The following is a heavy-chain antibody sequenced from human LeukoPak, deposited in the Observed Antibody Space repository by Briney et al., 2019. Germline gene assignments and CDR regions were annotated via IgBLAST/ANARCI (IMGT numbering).Heavy chain of an antibody. J-gene: IGHJ4*02. V-gene: IGHV1-18*01. Sequence: VASVKVSCKASGYTFTSYGISWVRQAPGQGLEWMGWISVYNGNTNYAQKLQGRVTMTTDTSANTAYMELRSLRSDDTAVYYCAIAVAGLYFDYWGQGTLVTVSS. D-gene: IGHD6-19*01. CDR3: AIAVAGLYFDY. CDR1: GYTFTSYG. CDR2: ISVYNGNT.